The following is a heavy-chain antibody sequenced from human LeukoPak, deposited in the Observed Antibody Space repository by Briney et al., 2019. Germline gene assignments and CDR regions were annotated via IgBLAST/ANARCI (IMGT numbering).Heavy chain of an antibody. CDR2: ISAYNGNT. J-gene: IGHJ3*02. V-gene: IGHV1-18*01. D-gene: IGHD2-2*01. Sequence: ASVKVSCKASGYTFTRYGIAWVRQAPGQGLEWMGWISAYNGNTNYAQKLQGRVTMTTDTSTSTGYMELRSLRSDDTAVYYCARQSVVPAARRLDDAFDIWGQGTMLTVSS. CDR3: ARQSVVPAARRLDDAFDI. CDR1: GYTFTRYG.